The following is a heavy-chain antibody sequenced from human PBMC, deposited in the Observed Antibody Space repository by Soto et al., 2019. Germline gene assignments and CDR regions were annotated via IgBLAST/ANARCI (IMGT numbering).Heavy chain of an antibody. D-gene: IGHD2-15*01. Sequence: GGSLRLSCAASGFTFSSYAMSWVRQAPGKGLEWVSAISGSGGSTYYADSVKGRFTISRDNSKNTLYLQMNSLRAEDTAVYYCATMGQYCSGGSCYSNYYYYYMDVWGKGTTVTVSS. J-gene: IGHJ6*03. V-gene: IGHV3-23*01. CDR3: ATMGQYCSGGSCYSNYYYYYMDV. CDR1: GFTFSSYA. CDR2: ISGSGGST.